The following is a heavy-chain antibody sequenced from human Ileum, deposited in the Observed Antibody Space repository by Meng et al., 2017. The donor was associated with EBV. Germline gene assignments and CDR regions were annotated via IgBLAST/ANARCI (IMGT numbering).Heavy chain of an antibody. CDR3: ARVEVGITSGDY. J-gene: IGHJ4*02. Sequence: QSQLVSSGGEVKKPGAPVKVSCKASGYTFTNYGITWVRQAPGQGLEWMGWINAYNGDTNYAQTLQGRVTMTTDTSTSTAYMELRSLRSDDTAVYYCARVEVGITSGDYWGQGTLGTVSS. V-gene: IGHV1-18*01. CDR1: GYTFTNYG. CDR2: INAYNGDT. D-gene: IGHD1-26*01.